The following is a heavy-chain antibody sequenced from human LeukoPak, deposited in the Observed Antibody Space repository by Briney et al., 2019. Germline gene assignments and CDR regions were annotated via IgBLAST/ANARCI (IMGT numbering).Heavy chain of an antibody. CDR2: IYSGGSI. J-gene: IGHJ3*02. CDR1: GGSFRGDYY. CDR3: ARAPWAYGNYVHAFDI. Sequence: PSETLSLTCTVSGGSFRGDYYWAWIRRPPGKGLEWIGSIYSGGSIYYNPSLKSRVSISIDTSNNDLSRKVTSVTAADTAGYYCARAPWAYGNYVHAFDIWGQGTMVTVSS. D-gene: IGHD4-11*01. V-gene: IGHV4-39*07.